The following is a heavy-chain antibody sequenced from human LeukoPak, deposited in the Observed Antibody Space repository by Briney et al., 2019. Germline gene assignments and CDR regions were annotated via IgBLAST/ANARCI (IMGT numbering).Heavy chain of an antibody. CDR1: GFTFSSYA. D-gene: IGHD6-19*01. Sequence: GGSLRLSCAASGFTFSSYAMSWVRQAPGKGLEWVSAISGSGGSTYYADSVKGRFTTSRDNSKNTLYLQMNSLRAEDTAVYYCAKRYSSGWYYYYYYMDVWGKGTTVTVSS. CDR3: AKRYSSGWYYYYYYMDV. V-gene: IGHV3-23*01. J-gene: IGHJ6*03. CDR2: ISGSGGST.